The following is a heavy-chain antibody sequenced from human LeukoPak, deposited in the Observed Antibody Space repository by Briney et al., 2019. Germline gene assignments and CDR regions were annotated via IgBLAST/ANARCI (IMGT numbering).Heavy chain of an antibody. CDR2: IGTAGDT. Sequence: GGSLRLSCAASGFTFSSYDMHWVRHATGKGLEWVSAIGTAGDTYYPGSVKGRFTISRENAKNSLYLQMNSLRAGDTAVYYCARDLVSGPLVAFDIWGQGTMVTVSS. V-gene: IGHV3-13*01. D-gene: IGHD1-14*01. CDR1: GFTFSSYD. J-gene: IGHJ3*02. CDR3: ARDLVSGPLVAFDI.